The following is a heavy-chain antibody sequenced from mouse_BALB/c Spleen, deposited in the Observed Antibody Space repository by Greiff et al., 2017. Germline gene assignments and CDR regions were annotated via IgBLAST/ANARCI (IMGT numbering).Heavy chain of an antibody. J-gene: IGHJ3*01. CDR2: INPSSGYT. V-gene: IGHV1-4*01. CDR1: GYTFTSYT. Sequence: QVQLKQSGAELARPGASVKMSCKASGYTFTSYTMHWVKQRPGQGLEWIGYINPSSGYTNYNQKFKDKATLTADKSSSTAYMLLSSLTSEDSAVYYCARGGYDWFAYWGQGTLVTVSA. D-gene: IGHD2-2*01. CDR3: ARGGYDWFAY.